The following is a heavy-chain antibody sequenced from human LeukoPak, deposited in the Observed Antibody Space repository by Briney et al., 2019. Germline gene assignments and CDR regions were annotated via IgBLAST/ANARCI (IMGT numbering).Heavy chain of an antibody. CDR2: IYYSGSA. D-gene: IGHD2-8*02. V-gene: IGHV4-39*07. J-gene: IGHJ5*02. CDR1: GGSISSTNYY. CDR3: ARDVGGVGHNWFDP. Sequence: PSETLSLTCTVSGGSISSTNYYWGWIRQPPGKGLEWIGSIYYSGSAYYNPPLKSRVTISVDTSKNQFSLKLSSVTAADTALYYCARDVGGVGHNWFDPWGQGTLVTVSS.